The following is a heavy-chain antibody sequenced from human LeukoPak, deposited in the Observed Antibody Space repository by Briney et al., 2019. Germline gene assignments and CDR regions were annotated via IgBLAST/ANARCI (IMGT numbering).Heavy chain of an antibody. D-gene: IGHD3-3*01. CDR1: GYTFTGYY. V-gene: IGHV1-2*02. CDR3: ARDGITIFGVVNRVNYYMDV. CDR2: INPNSGGT. J-gene: IGHJ6*03. Sequence: ASVKVSCKASGYTFTGYYMHWVRQAPGQGLEWMGWINPNSGGTNYAQKFQGRVTMTRDTSISTAYMELSRLRSDDTAVYYCARDGITIFGVVNRVNYYMDVWGKGTTVTVSS.